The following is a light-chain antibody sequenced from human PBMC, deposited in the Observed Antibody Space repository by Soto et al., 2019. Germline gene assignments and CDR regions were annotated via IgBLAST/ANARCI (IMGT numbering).Light chain of an antibody. J-gene: IGKJ4*01. V-gene: IGKV3-20*01. CDR2: GAS. CDR3: QQYGSSPT. Sequence: EIVLTQSPGTLSLSPGERATVSCRASQSVSSSFLAWYQHKPGQSPRLLIYGASSRATGIPDRFSGSGSGTDFILTISRLEPEDFAVYYCQQYGSSPTFGGGTKVDIK. CDR1: QSVSSSF.